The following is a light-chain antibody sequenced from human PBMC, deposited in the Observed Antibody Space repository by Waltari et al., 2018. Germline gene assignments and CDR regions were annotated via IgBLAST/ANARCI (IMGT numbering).Light chain of an antibody. CDR3: QQRGGWPLT. CDR2: DAS. CDR1: QSVSTY. V-gene: IGKV3-11*01. J-gene: IGKJ5*01. Sequence: EVVVTQSPVTLSLSPGERATLSCRTSQSVSTYFTWYQQRPGQAPRLLISDASNRASGVPARFSGSGSGTDFTLTISSLKPDDSAVYYCQQRGGWPLTFGQGTRLEIK.